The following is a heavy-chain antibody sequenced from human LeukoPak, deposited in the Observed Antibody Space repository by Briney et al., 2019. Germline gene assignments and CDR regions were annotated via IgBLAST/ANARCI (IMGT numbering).Heavy chain of an antibody. Sequence: SETLSLTCAVYGGSFSGYYWSWIRQPPGKGLEWIGEINHSGSTNYNPSLKSRVTISVDTSKNQLSLKLSSVTAADTAVYYCAIRIVVVPAAKKKNWFDPWGQGTLVTVSS. CDR3: AIRIVVVPAAKKKNWFDP. D-gene: IGHD2-2*01. J-gene: IGHJ5*02. V-gene: IGHV4-34*01. CDR1: GGSFSGYY. CDR2: INHSGST.